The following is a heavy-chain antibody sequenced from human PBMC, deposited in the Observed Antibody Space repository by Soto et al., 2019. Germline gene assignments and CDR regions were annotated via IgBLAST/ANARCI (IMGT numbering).Heavy chain of an antibody. CDR1: GFTFSSYA. Sequence: EVQLLESGGGLVQPGGSLRLSCAASGFTFSSYAMSWVRQAPGKGLEWVSAISGSGGSTYYADSVKGRFTISRDNSKNTLYLQMNSLRAEDTAVYYCAKDILFWSGYFPVYYYGMDVWGQGTTVTVSS. CDR2: ISGSGGST. V-gene: IGHV3-23*01. J-gene: IGHJ6*02. CDR3: AKDILFWSGYFPVYYYGMDV. D-gene: IGHD3-3*01.